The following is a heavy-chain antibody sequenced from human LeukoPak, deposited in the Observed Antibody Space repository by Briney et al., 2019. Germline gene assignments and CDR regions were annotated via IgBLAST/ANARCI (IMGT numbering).Heavy chain of an antibody. J-gene: IGHJ4*02. V-gene: IGHV1-69*05. CDR1: GGTFSSYA. CDR2: IIPIFGTA. Sequence: GASVKVSCKASGGTFSSYAISWVRQAPGQGLEWMGGIIPIFGTANYAQKFQGRVTITTDESTSTAYMELSSLRSEDTAVYYCARASIQDYYDSSGSVDYWGQGTLVTVSS. CDR3: ARASIQDYYDSSGSVDY. D-gene: IGHD3-22*01.